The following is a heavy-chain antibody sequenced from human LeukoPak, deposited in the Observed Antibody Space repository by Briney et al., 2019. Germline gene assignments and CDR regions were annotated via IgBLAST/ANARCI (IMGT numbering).Heavy chain of an antibody. J-gene: IGHJ3*02. Sequence: GGSLRLSCAASGFTVSSNYMSWVRQAPGKGLEWVSVIYSGGSTYYADSVKGRFAISRDNSKNTLYLQMNSLRAEDTAVYYCARGGGVATILGAFDIWGQGTMVTVSS. V-gene: IGHV3-66*01. D-gene: IGHD5-12*01. CDR3: ARGGGVATILGAFDI. CDR2: IYSGGST. CDR1: GFTVSSNY.